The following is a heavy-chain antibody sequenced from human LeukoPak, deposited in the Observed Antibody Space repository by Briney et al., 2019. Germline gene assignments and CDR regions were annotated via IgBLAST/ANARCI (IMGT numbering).Heavy chain of an antibody. V-gene: IGHV1-8*03. Sequence: GASVKVSCKASGYTFTSYDINWVRQATGQGLEWMGWMNPNSGNTGYAQKFQGRVTITRNTSISTAYMELSSLRSEDTAVYYCARGRTLRKNSNGGYWGRGTLVTVSS. D-gene: IGHD4-11*01. J-gene: IGHJ4*02. CDR2: MNPNSGNT. CDR3: ARGRTLRKNSNGGY. CDR1: GYTFTSYD.